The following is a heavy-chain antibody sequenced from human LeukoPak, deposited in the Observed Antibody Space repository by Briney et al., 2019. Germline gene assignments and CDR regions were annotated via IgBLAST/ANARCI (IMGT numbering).Heavy chain of an antibody. D-gene: IGHD2-2*01. CDR1: GGSISSYY. CDR2: IYYSGST. CDR3: ARDSASSTSAYFDY. Sequence: SETLSLTCTVSGGSISSYYWSWIRQPPGKGLEWIGYIYYSGSTNYNPSLKSRVTISVDTSKNQFSLKLSSVTAADPAVYYCARDSASSTSAYFDYWGQGTLVTVSS. V-gene: IGHV4-59*01. J-gene: IGHJ4*02.